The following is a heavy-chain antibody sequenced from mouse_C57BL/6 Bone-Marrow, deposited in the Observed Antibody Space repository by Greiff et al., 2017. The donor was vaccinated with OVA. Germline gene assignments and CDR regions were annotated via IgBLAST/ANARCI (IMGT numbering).Heavy chain of an antibody. V-gene: IGHV1-7*01. CDR2: INPSSGYT. Sequence: VKLMESGAELAKPGASVKLSCKASGYTFTSYWMHWVKQRPGQGLEWIGYINPSSGYTKYNQKFKDKATLTADKSSSTAYMQLSSLTSEDSAVYYGARSDYDTGWYFDVWGTGTTVTVSS. J-gene: IGHJ1*03. D-gene: IGHD2-4*01. CDR3: ARSDYDTGWYFDV. CDR1: GYTFTSYW.